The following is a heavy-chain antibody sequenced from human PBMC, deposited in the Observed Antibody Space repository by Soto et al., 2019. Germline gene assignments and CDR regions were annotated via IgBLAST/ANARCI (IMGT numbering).Heavy chain of an antibody. CDR2: INHSGST. J-gene: IGHJ4*02. CDR1: GGSFSGYY. Sequence: QVQLQQWGAGLLKPSETLSLTCAVYGGSFSGYYWTWIRQPPGTGLEWIGEINHSGSTNYNPSLTSRVTISVDTSKTQFSLKLTSVTAADTAVYYCARDKITGIFDYWGQGTLVTVSS. D-gene: IGHD2-8*02. CDR3: ARDKITGIFDY. V-gene: IGHV4-34*01.